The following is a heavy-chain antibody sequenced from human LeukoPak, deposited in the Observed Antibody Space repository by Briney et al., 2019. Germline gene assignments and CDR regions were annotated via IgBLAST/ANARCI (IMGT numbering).Heavy chain of an antibody. J-gene: IGHJ4*02. D-gene: IGHD3-10*01. Sequence: SETLSLTCSVSGDSVSRSDSYWDWIRQPPGKGLEWIGTIYYSGSTYYNPSLKSRVTISVDTSKNQFSLKLSSVTAADTAVYYCARRHSITMVRGVIITYFDYWGQGTLVTVSS. V-gene: IGHV4-39*01. CDR2: IYYSGST. CDR1: GDSVSRSDSY. CDR3: ARRHSITMVRGVIITYFDY.